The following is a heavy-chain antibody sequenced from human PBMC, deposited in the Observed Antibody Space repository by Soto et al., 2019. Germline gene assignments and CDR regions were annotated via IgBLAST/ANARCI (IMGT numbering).Heavy chain of an antibody. J-gene: IGHJ6*03. D-gene: IGHD5-12*01. CDR1: GGSISSYY. Sequence: QVQLQESGPGLVKPSETLSLTCTVSGGSISSYYWSWIRQPPGKGLEWIGYIYYSGSTNYNPSLKSRVTISVDTSKNQFSLKLSSVTAADTAVYYCATLSYSGYDYYYYYMDVWGKGTTVTVSS. V-gene: IGHV4-59*08. CDR3: ATLSYSGYDYYYYYMDV. CDR2: IYYSGST.